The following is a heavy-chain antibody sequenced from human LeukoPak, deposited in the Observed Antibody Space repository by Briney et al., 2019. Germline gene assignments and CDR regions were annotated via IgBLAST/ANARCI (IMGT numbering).Heavy chain of an antibody. D-gene: IGHD5/OR15-5a*01. Sequence: GGSLRLSCAASGFIFSSYSMNWVRRAPGKGLEWVSSISSSSSYIYYADSVKGRFTISRDNAKNSLYLQMNSLRAEDTAVYYCARDMSMMGAFDIWGQGTMVTVSS. J-gene: IGHJ3*02. CDR1: GFIFSSYS. CDR3: ARDMSMMGAFDI. V-gene: IGHV3-21*01. CDR2: ISSSSSYI.